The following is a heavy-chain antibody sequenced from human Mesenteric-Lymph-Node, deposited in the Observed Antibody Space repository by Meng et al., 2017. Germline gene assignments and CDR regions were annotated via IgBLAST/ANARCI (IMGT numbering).Heavy chain of an antibody. J-gene: IGHJ1*01. V-gene: IGHV4-39*07. CDR1: GGSISSSSYY. CDR2: IFYSGST. CDR3: ARCFESSGYPTIFQH. D-gene: IGHD3-22*01. Sequence: SQTLSLTCAVYGGSISSSSYYWGWIRQPPGKGLEWIGSIFYSGSTYHNSSLKSRVTISVDTSKNQFSLKLSSVTAADTALYYCARCFESSGYPTIFQHWGQGTLVTVSS.